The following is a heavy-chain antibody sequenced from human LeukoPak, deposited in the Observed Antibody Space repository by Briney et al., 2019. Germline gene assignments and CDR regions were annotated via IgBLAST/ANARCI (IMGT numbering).Heavy chain of an antibody. CDR2: ISSSSTYI. V-gene: IGHV3-21*01. CDR1: GFTFNTYS. CDR3: ARGSSSGWSPDYFDY. Sequence: PGGSLRLSCAASGFTFNTYSMNWVRQAPGKGLEWVSSISSSSTYIYYADSVKGRFTISRDNSKNTLYLQMNSLSAEDTAVYYCARGSSSGWSPDYFDYWGQGTLVTVSS. D-gene: IGHD6-19*01. J-gene: IGHJ4*02.